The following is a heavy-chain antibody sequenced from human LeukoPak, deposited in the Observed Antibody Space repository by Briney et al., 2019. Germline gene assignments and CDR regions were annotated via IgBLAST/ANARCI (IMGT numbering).Heavy chain of an antibody. CDR2: IIPIFGTA. CDR3: ARAMYSSGRPFDY. D-gene: IGHD6-19*01. Sequence: SVTVSCKASGYTFTGYYMHWVRQAPGQGLEWMGGIIPIFGTANYAQKFQGRVTITADKSTSTAYMELSSLRSEDTAVYYCARAMYSSGRPFDYWGQGTLVTVSS. V-gene: IGHV1-69*06. J-gene: IGHJ4*02. CDR1: GYTFTGYY.